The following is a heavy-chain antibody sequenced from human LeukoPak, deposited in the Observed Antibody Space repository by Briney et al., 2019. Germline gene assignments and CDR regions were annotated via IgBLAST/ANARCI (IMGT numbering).Heavy chain of an antibody. CDR2: ISSSGSTI. V-gene: IGHV3-48*03. D-gene: IGHD3-10*01. CDR3: ARDGATMVRGVYFDY. CDR1: GFTFSSYE. Sequence: PGGSLRLSCAASGFTFSSYEMNWVRQAPGKGLEWVSYISSSGSTIYYADSVEGRFTISRDNAKNSLYLQMNSLRAEDTAVYYCARDGATMVRGVYFDYWGQGTLVTVSS. J-gene: IGHJ4*02.